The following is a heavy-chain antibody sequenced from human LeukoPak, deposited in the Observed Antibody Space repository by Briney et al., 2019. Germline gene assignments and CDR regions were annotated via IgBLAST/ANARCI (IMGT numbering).Heavy chain of an antibody. D-gene: IGHD2-21*01. V-gene: IGHV1-2*02. CDR1: GYSFTDYY. CDR2: INPNSGGT. Sequence: ASVKVSCKTSGYSFTDYYMHWVRQAPGQGLEWMGWINPNSGGTSSAQKFQGRVTMTRDTSITTVYMEMSWLTSDDTAIYYCARADRLHGGPYLIGPWGQGTLVTVSS. CDR3: ARADRLHGGPYLIGP. J-gene: IGHJ5*02.